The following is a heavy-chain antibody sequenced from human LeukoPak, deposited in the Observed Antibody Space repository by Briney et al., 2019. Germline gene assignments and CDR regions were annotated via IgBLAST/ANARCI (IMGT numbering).Heavy chain of an antibody. Sequence: GGSLRLSCAASGFTFSSYWMHWVRQAPGKGLEWVSRINSDGSSTNYADSVKGRFTISRDNAKNTLYLQMNSLRAEDTAVYYCARSSSPPNWFAPWGQGTLVTVSS. CDR3: ARSSSPPNWFAP. D-gene: IGHD6-13*01. CDR1: GFTFSSYW. V-gene: IGHV3-74*01. J-gene: IGHJ5*02. CDR2: INSDGSST.